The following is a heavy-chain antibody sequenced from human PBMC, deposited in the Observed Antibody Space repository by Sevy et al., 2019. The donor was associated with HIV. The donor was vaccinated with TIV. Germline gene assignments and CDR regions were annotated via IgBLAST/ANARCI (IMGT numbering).Heavy chain of an antibody. J-gene: IGHJ6*02. Sequence: GRSLRLSCEASGFSFSRYGMHWVRQVAGKGLEWVAVISFDGDNKYYSDSVRGRFAISRDNSENTMHLQMNNLRLDDTAVYYCAKGLSSIYPYSMDVWGQGTTVTVSS. CDR1: GFSFSRYG. CDR2: ISFDGDNK. D-gene: IGHD3-16*01. CDR3: AKGLSSIYPYSMDV. V-gene: IGHV3-30*18.